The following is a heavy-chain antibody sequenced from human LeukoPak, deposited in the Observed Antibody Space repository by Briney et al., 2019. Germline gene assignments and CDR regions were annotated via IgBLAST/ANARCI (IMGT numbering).Heavy chain of an antibody. CDR3: ARVREDYYDSSGYFLDAFDI. Sequence: PGGSLRLSCAASGFTVNNNYMTWVRQAPGKGLDWVSVIYSGGSTYYSNSVKGRFTISRDNSENTVYLQMNSLRAEDTAVYYCARVREDYYDSSGYFLDAFDIWGQGTMVTVSS. J-gene: IGHJ3*02. CDR2: IYSGGST. CDR1: GFTVNNNY. D-gene: IGHD3-22*01. V-gene: IGHV3-53*05.